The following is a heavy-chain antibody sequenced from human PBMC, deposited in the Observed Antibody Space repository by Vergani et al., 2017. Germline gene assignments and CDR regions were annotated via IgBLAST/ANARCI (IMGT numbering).Heavy chain of an antibody. Sequence: VQLVESGGGLVQPGGSLRLSCAASGFSLSRFWMSWVRQPPGKGLEWIGSIHYSENTNYNPSLKTRVTISVDTSKNQFSLTLTSVTAADTAVYYCASDTHSGQRADRWGQGILVTVTS. CDR3: ASDTHSGQRADR. CDR2: IHYSENT. J-gene: IGHJ5*02. D-gene: IGHD6-19*01. V-gene: IGHV4-59*01. CDR1: GFSLSRFW.